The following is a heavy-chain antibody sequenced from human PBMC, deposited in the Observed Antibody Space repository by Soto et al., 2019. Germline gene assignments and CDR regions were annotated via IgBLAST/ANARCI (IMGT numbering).Heavy chain of an antibody. CDR2: IYYSGST. D-gene: IGHD2-2*03. Sequence: QVQLQESGPGLVKPSETLSLTCTVSGGSISSYYWSWIRQPPGKGLEWIGYIYYSGSTNYNPSLKSRVTISVDTSKNQFSLKLSSVTAADTAVYYCARGRGYCISTSCSAFDYWGQGTLVTASS. CDR3: ARGRGYCISTSCSAFDY. V-gene: IGHV4-59*01. J-gene: IGHJ4*02. CDR1: GGSISSYY.